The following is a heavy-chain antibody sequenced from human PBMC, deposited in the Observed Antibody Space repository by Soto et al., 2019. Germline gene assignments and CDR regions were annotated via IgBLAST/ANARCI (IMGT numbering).Heavy chain of an antibody. Sequence: PVGSLRLSCAASGFTFSSYAMGWVRQAPGKGLEWVSAISGSGGSTYYADSVKGRFTISRDNSKNTLYLQMNSLRAEDTAVYYCAKGVSSGWYSDDAFDIWGQGTMVTVSS. CDR2: ISGSGGST. J-gene: IGHJ3*02. CDR3: AKGVSSGWYSDDAFDI. CDR1: GFTFSSYA. V-gene: IGHV3-23*01. D-gene: IGHD6-19*01.